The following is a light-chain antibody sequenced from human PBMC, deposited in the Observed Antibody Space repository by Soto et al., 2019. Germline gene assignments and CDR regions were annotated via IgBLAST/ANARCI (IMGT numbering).Light chain of an antibody. Sequence: EIVLTQSPGTLSLSPGERATLSGMASQSVSSSYLAWYQQKPGQAPRLLIYGASSRATGIPDRFSGSGAGTDFTLTISRLEPEDVAVYYCQQYGSSPRTFGQGTKVDIK. CDR3: QQYGSSPRT. CDR2: GAS. CDR1: QSVSSSY. J-gene: IGKJ1*01. V-gene: IGKV3-20*01.